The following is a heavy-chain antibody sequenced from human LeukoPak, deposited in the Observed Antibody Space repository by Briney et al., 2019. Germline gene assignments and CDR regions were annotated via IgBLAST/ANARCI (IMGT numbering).Heavy chain of an antibody. J-gene: IGHJ3*02. CDR1: GFSFSIYN. D-gene: IGHD3-22*01. Sequence: GGSLRLSCEASGFSFSIYNMNWVRLAPGKGLEWVSSISGSSSHVWYADSVKGRFTSSRDNAKNSLYLQMSSLRVEDTAVYYCARDQYYSDGSGYPYDIWGQGTMVTVSS. CDR2: ISGSSSHV. CDR3: ARDQYYSDGSGYPYDI. V-gene: IGHV3-21*01.